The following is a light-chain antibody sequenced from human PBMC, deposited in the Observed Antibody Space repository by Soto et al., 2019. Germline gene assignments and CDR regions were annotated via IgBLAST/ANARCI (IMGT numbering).Light chain of an antibody. J-gene: IGKJ2*01. CDR3: QQYGSSLYT. CDR1: QSVSSSY. Sequence: EIVLTQSPGTLSLSPGERATLSCRASQSVSSSYLAWYQQKPGQAPRLLIYGASSRATGIPDRFSGSGSGTDFTLTISRVEPEDFAVYYWQQYGSSLYTFGQGTKLEIK. CDR2: GAS. V-gene: IGKV3-20*01.